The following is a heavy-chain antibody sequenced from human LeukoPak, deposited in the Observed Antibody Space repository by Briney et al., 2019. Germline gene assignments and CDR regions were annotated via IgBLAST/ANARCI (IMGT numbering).Heavy chain of an antibody. Sequence: GGSLRLSCAASGFTFSTYAMSWVRQAPGKGLEWVSAISGTGNSPYYGDSVKGRFTISRDNSKNTLYLQMNSLRAEDTAVYYCARSAFDAFDIWGQGTMVTVSS. CDR2: ISGTGNSP. CDR3: ARSAFDAFDI. CDR1: GFTFSTYA. D-gene: IGHD3-3*02. V-gene: IGHV3-23*01. J-gene: IGHJ3*02.